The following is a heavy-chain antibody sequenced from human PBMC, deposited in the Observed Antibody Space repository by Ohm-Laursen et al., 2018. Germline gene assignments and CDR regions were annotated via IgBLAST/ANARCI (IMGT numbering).Heavy chain of an antibody. Sequence: SLRLSCAASGFTFSSYAMSWVRQAPDKVLEWVAAISFDGRNEYYADSVKGRFAISRDNSMNRLYLQMGSLRPEDTAVYYCAKMQYSGYDPDNDAFDIWGQGTTVTVS. D-gene: IGHD5-12*01. CDR1: GFTFSSYA. CDR2: ISFDGRNE. J-gene: IGHJ3*02. V-gene: IGHV3-30*18. CDR3: AKMQYSGYDPDNDAFDI.